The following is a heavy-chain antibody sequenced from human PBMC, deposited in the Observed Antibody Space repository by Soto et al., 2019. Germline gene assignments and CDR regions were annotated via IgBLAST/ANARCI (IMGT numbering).Heavy chain of an antibody. V-gene: IGHV3-53*01. CDR2: SYSGGTT. Sequence: GGSLRLSCTASGFAVSSNYMSWVRQAPAKGLEWVSLSYSGGTTYYADSVKGRFTISRDNSKNTLYLQMNSLRAEDTAVYYCARASKGTIYSPHAFDIWGQGTMVTVSS. J-gene: IGHJ3*02. D-gene: IGHD2-21*01. CDR1: GFAVSSNY. CDR3: ARASKGTIYSPHAFDI.